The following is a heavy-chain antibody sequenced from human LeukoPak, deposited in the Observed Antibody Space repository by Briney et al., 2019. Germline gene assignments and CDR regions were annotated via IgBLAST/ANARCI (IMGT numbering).Heavy chain of an antibody. J-gene: IGHJ4*02. V-gene: IGHV3-69-1*01. D-gene: IGHD4-11*01. Sequence: GKGLESVSSISSIRYIYYADSVKGRFTISRDNALSLQMNSLRAEDTAVYYCARDPDYPPGYWGQGTLVIVSS. CDR3: ARDPDYPPGY. CDR2: ISSIRYI.